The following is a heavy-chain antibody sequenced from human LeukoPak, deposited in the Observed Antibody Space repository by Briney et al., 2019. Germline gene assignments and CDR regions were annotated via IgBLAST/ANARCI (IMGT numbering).Heavy chain of an antibody. J-gene: IGHJ4*02. CDR2: IFTSGST. Sequence: SETLSLTCTVSGGSISDYCWSWIRQPAGKGLEWIGRIFTSGSTDYNPSLKSRVTMSVDKSKNQFSLKLSSVAAADTAVYYCARVTVVAANYFDTGGQGILVTVSS. V-gene: IGHV4-4*07. CDR3: ARVTVVAANYFDT. CDR1: GGSISDYC. D-gene: IGHD2-15*01.